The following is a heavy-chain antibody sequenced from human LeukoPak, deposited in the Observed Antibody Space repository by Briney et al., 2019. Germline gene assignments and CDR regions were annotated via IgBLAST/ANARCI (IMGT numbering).Heavy chain of an antibody. V-gene: IGHV3-23*01. CDR2: FSTGGNT. Sequence: GGSLRLSCAASGFTFSSYAMSWVRQAPGKGLEWVSAFSTGGNTYYADSVKARFTISRDNSKNTLYLQMNSLRAEDTAVYYCATRAGGNFNYWGQGTLVTVSS. CDR1: GFTFSSYA. J-gene: IGHJ4*02. CDR3: ATRAGGNFNY. D-gene: IGHD4-23*01.